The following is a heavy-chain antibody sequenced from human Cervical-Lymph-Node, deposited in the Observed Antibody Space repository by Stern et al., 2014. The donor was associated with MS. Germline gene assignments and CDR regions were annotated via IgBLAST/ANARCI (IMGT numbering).Heavy chain of an antibody. J-gene: IGHJ5*02. V-gene: IGHV2-70*04. D-gene: IGHD1-1*01. CDR1: GFSLSTSGMR. Sequence: QITLKESGPAMVKPTQTLTLTCTFSGFSLSTSGMRVSWIRQPPGKALDWLARIDWDNTEFYSPSLKTRLTISKDTSRNQVVLVMTNMDPTDTATYFCARSYNWSPFDPWGQGTLVTVSS. CDR2: IDWDNTE. CDR3: ARSYNWSPFDP.